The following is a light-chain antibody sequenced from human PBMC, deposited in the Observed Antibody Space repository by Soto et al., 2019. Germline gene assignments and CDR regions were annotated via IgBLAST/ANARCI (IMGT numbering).Light chain of an antibody. CDR1: SSDVGVYNH. V-gene: IGLV2-14*03. CDR2: DVS. Sequence: QSALTQPASVSGSPGQSIAISCTGTSSDVGVYNHVSWYQQHPGKAPKLMIYDVSNRPSGVSDRFSGSKSGNTASLTISGFQAEDEADYYCSSYTTSYTYVFGTGTKLTVL. CDR3: SSYTTSYTYV. J-gene: IGLJ1*01.